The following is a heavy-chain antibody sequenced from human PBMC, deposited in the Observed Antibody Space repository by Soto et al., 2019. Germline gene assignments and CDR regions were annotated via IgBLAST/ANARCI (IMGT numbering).Heavy chain of an antibody. V-gene: IGHV3-74*01. J-gene: IGHJ4*02. CDR1: GFTFSSYW. CDR3: ARVNYDYVWGSYRYLGYFDY. Sequence: QPGGSLRLSCAASGFTFSSYWMHWVRQAPGKGLVWVSRINSDGSSTSYADSVKGRFTISRDNAKNTLYLQMNSLRAEDTAVYYCARVNYDYVWGSYRYLGYFDYWGQGTLVTVSS. D-gene: IGHD3-16*02. CDR2: INSDGSST.